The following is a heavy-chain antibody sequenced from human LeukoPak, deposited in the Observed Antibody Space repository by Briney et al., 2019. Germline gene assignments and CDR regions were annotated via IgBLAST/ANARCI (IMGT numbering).Heavy chain of an antibody. V-gene: IGHV3-23*01. CDR1: GFTFSSYA. CDR3: AKEYAGSHYYYYYMDV. J-gene: IGHJ6*03. Sequence: GGSLRLSCAASGFTFSSYAMSWVRQAPGKGLEWVSAISGSGGSTYYADSVKGRLTISRDNSKKTLFLQMNSLRPEDTAVYYCAKEYAGSHYYYYYMDVWGKGTTVTVSS. CDR2: ISGSGGST.